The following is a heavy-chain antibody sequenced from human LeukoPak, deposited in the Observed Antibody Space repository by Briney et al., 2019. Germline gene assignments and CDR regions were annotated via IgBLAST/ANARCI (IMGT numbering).Heavy chain of an antibody. CDR3: CSYPRNVSTPPYDY. D-gene: IGHD3-16*01. J-gene: IGHJ4*02. V-gene: IGHV1-2*02. Sequence: ASVKVSFKASGYSFTAQYMHWLRQAPGPGLEWMGWSNPNNGDTKYSKRFLDRVIITRDKTTTTAYTELDSLKSDDTTGEFCCSYPRNVSTPPYDYWGQGTLVTVSS. CDR1: GYSFTAQY. CDR2: SNPNNGDT.